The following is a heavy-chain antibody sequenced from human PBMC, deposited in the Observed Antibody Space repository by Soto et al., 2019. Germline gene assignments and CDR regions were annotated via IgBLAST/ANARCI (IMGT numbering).Heavy chain of an antibody. CDR1: GFTFSRYD. Sequence: EVQVGESGGDLVQPGGSLRLSCAASGFTFSRYDMHWVRQATGRGLEWVSGIGTSGDTYYAGSVKGRFTISRENAKNSVYLQMNSLRAGDTAVYYCARGALGFDPWGQGTLVAVSS. J-gene: IGHJ5*02. CDR2: IGTSGDT. CDR3: ARGALGFDP. V-gene: IGHV3-13*04. D-gene: IGHD6-6*01.